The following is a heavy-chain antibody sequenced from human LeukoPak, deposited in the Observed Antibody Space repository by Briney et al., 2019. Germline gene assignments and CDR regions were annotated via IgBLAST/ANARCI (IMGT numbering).Heavy chain of an antibody. J-gene: IGHJ4*02. Sequence: GGSLRLSCAASGFTFSTYWMSWVRQAPGRGLEGVAKINQDGSERYYVDSVKGRFTISRENAENSLYLQMNSLRAEDTAVYYCARNYDAYGKVPLAYSGQGTVVTVSS. CDR3: ARNYDAYGKVPLAY. V-gene: IGHV3-7*05. CDR2: INQDGSER. D-gene: IGHD4-17*01. CDR1: GFTFSTYW.